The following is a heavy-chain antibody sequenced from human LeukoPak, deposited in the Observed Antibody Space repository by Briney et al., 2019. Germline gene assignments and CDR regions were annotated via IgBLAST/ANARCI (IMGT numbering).Heavy chain of an antibody. J-gene: IGHJ4*02. CDR2: IYYSGST. D-gene: IGHD2-15*01. V-gene: IGHV4-59*08. Sequence: SETLSLTCTVSGGSISSYYLNWIRRPPGKGLEWIGYIYYSGSTNCNPSLKSRVTISLDTSKNQFSLKLSSVTAADTAVYYCARSGSYAAAGDYWGQGTLVTVSS. CDR1: GGSISSYY. CDR3: ARSGSYAAAGDY.